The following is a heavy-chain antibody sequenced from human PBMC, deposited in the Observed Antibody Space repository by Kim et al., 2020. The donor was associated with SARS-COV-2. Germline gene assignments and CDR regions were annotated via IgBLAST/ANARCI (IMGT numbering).Heavy chain of an antibody. V-gene: IGHV3-23*01. CDR1: GFTFGSYA. Sequence: GGSLRLSCAASGFTFGSYAMTWVRQAPGKGLEWVSVISDYGGTTYYADSVKGRFTISRDNSKNTVYLQMNSLRAEDTAVYYCAKESSGVSVAGQSPRFDYWGQGALVTVSS. CDR2: ISDYGGTT. D-gene: IGHD3-22*01. CDR3: AKESSGVSVAGQSPRFDY. J-gene: IGHJ4*02.